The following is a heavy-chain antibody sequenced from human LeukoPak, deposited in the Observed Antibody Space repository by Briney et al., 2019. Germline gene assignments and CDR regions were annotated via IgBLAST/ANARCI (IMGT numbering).Heavy chain of an antibody. CDR3: ARGRVRGYDFWSGYYRYFDY. D-gene: IGHD3-3*01. CDR1: GGSFSGYY. V-gene: IGHV4-34*01. J-gene: IGHJ4*02. Sequence: SETLSLTCAVYGGSFSGYYWSWTRQPPGKGLEWIGETNHSGSTNYNPSLKSRVTISVDTSKNQFSLKLSSVTAADTAVYYCARGRVRGYDFWSGYYRYFDYWGQGTLVTVSS. CDR2: TNHSGST.